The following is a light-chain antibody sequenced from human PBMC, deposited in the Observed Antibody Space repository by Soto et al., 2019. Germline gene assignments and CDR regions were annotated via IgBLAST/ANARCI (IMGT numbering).Light chain of an antibody. CDR1: QSFSSSY. CDR2: GAS. V-gene: IGKV3-20*01. J-gene: IGKJ4*01. Sequence: IVLTQSPGTLSLSPGERATLSCRASQSFSSSYLAWYQQKSGQAPRLLIYGASSRATGIPDRFSGSGSGTDFTLTISRLEPEDFAVYFCQQYGSSPLTFGGGTKVEIK. CDR3: QQYGSSPLT.